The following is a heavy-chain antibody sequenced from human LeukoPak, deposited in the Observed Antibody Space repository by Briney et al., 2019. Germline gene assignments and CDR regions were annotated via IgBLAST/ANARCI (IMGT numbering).Heavy chain of an antibody. CDR1: GGSISSSSYY. CDR2: IYYSGST. Sequence: SETLSLTCTVSGGSISSSSYYWGWIRQPPGKGLEWIGSIYYSGSTYYNPSLKSRVTISVDTSKNQFSLKLSSVTAADTAVHYCARHTVGATPFDYWGQGTLVTASS. V-gene: IGHV4-39*01. J-gene: IGHJ4*02. CDR3: ARHTVGATPFDY. D-gene: IGHD1-26*01.